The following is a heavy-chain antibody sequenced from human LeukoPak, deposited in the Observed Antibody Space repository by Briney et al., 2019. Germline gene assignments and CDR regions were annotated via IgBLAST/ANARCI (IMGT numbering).Heavy chain of an antibody. D-gene: IGHD2-2*01. CDR2: ISSSSSYI. V-gene: IGHV3-21*01. CDR3: ARTLVEVPGHSDLFDF. Sequence: GSLRLSCAASGFTFSSYSMNWVRQAPGKGLEWVSSISSSSSYIYYADSVKGRFTISRDNAKNSLHLQMNSLRPDDTAVYYCARTLVEVPGHSDLFDFWGQGTLVTVSS. CDR1: GFTFSSYS. J-gene: IGHJ4*02.